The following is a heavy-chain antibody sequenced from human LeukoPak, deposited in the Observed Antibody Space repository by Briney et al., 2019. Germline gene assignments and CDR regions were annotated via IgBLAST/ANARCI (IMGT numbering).Heavy chain of an antibody. CDR3: ARVGWFWSYYDSSGYYFIDY. Sequence: PSETLSLTCAVYGGSFSGYYWSWIRQPPGKGLEWIGEINHSGSTNYHPSLKSRVTISVDTSKNQFSLKLSSVTAADTAVYYCARVGWFWSYYDSSGYYFIDYWGQGTLVTVSS. D-gene: IGHD3-22*01. V-gene: IGHV4-34*01. CDR2: INHSGST. CDR1: GGSFSGYY. J-gene: IGHJ4*02.